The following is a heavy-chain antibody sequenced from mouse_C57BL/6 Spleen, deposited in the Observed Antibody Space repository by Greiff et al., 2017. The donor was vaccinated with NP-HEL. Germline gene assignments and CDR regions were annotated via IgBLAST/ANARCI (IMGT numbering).Heavy chain of an antibody. Sequence: QVQLKQPGAELVKPGASVKVSCKASGYTFTSYWMHWVKQRPGQGLEWIGRIHPSDSDTNYNQKFKGKATLTVDKSSSTAYMQLSSLTSEDSAVYYCAINDYDGWFAYWGQGTLVTVSA. J-gene: IGHJ3*01. CDR2: IHPSDSDT. CDR3: AINDYDGWFAY. D-gene: IGHD2-4*01. V-gene: IGHV1-74*01. CDR1: GYTFTSYW.